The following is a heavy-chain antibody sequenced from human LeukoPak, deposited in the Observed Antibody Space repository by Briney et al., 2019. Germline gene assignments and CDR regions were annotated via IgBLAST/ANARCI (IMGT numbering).Heavy chain of an antibody. CDR3: AREKVAGTFDS. J-gene: IGHJ4*02. D-gene: IGHD6-19*01. Sequence: GGSLRLSCAASGFTFSDYYMSWIRQAPGKGLEWVSDIGGSDSIVAYADSVKGRFSISRDFAKNSLYLQMNSLRAEDTAVYYCAREKVAGTFDSWGQGALVTVSS. CDR1: GFTFSDYY. CDR2: IGGSDSIV. V-gene: IGHV3-11*01.